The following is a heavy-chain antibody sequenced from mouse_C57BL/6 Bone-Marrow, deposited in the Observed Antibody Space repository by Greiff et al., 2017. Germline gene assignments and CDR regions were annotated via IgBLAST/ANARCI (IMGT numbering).Heavy chain of an antibody. CDR3: TRGPGTGYYFDY. J-gene: IGHJ2*01. CDR2: IDPETGGT. Sequence: ESGAELVRPGASVTLSCKASGYTFTAYAMDWVKQTPVHGLEWIGAIDPETGGTAYNQKFKGKAILTADKSSSTAYMELRSLTSEDSAVYYCTRGPGTGYYFDYWGEGTTLTVSS. CDR1: GYTFTAYA. D-gene: IGHD3-3*01. V-gene: IGHV1-15*01.